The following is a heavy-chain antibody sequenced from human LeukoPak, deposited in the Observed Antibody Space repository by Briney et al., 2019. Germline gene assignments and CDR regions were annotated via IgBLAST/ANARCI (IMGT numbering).Heavy chain of an antibody. CDR1: GFTFSSYA. J-gene: IGHJ4*02. Sequence: GGSLRLSCAVSGFTFSSYAMNWVRQAPGKGLEWVSAISGSGTNTDYIDSVKGRFTVSRDNSKNTLYLQMSSLRAEDTAVYYCARAPTYYYDSSGYLIDYWGQGTLVAVSS. V-gene: IGHV3-23*01. D-gene: IGHD3-22*01. CDR2: ISGSGTNT. CDR3: ARAPTYYYDSSGYLIDY.